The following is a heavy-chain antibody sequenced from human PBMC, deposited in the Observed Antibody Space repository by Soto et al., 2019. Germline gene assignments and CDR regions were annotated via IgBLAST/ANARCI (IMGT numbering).Heavy chain of an antibody. J-gene: IGHJ4*02. D-gene: IGHD6-6*01. Sequence: QVQLVQSGAEVKKPGSSVKVSCKASGYTFTSYDINWVRQATGQGLEWMGWMNPNSGSTGYAQKFQGRVTMTRNTSISTAYMELSSLRSEDTAVYYCARGLTGYSSSSLKVKEGYWGQGTLVTVSS. CDR1: GYTFTSYD. V-gene: IGHV1-8*01. CDR3: ARGLTGYSSSSLKVKEGY. CDR2: MNPNSGST.